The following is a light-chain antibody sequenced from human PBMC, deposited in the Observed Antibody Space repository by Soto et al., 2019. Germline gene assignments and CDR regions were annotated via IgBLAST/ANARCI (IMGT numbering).Light chain of an antibody. CDR3: QQRSNWPPEIT. CDR1: QSVPRNY. Sequence: IVLTQSPGTLSLSPGERATLSCRASQSVPRNYLAWYQQKPGQAPSLLIYGASNRATGIPARFSASGSGTDFTLTISSLEPEDFAVYFCQQRSNWPPEITFGQGTRLEIK. CDR2: GAS. V-gene: IGKV3-11*01. J-gene: IGKJ5*01.